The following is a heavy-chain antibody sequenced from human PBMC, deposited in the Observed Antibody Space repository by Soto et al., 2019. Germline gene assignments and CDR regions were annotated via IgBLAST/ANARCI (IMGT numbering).Heavy chain of an antibody. CDR1: GGSISSGDYY. Sequence: QVQLQESGPGLVKPSQTLSLTCTVSGGSISSGDYYWSWIRQPPGKGLEWIGYIYYSGSTYYNPSLTRRVTVSVATSQNPFSLKLSSVTAADTAVYSCARAVLQLDPWGQGTLVTVSS. J-gene: IGHJ5*02. CDR2: IYYSGST. CDR3: ARAVLQLDP. D-gene: IGHD3-10*01. V-gene: IGHV4-30-4*01.